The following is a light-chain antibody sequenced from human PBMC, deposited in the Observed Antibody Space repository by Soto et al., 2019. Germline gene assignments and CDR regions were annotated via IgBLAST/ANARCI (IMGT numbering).Light chain of an antibody. CDR3: CSYAGTYYV. J-gene: IGLJ1*01. CDR1: SSDVGGYKY. Sequence: QAVLSQPPFAAGPPGPSVPLSCTGHSSDVGGYKYVSWYQQHPGKAPKIIIYEINIRSSGVPDRFWGSKSGNTASLTISGLQAEDEAEYYCCSYAGTYYVFGTGTKVTVL. V-gene: IGLV2-8*01. CDR2: EIN.